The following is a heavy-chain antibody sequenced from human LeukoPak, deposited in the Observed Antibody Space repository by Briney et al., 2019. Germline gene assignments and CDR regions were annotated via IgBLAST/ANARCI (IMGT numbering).Heavy chain of an antibody. CDR1: GFTFSTYW. V-gene: IGHV3-74*01. Sequence: LSGGSLRLSCAASGFTFSTYWMHWVRHPPGKGLVWVSRINGDGTQTNYADSVKGRFTVSRDNAENTLYLQMNSLRADDTAVYFCIRDLRDHDYWGQGALVTVSS. J-gene: IGHJ4*02. CDR2: INGDGTQT. CDR3: IRDLRDHDY.